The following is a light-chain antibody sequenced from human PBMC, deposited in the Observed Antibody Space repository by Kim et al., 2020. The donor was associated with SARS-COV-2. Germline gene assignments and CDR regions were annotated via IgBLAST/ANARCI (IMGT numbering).Light chain of an antibody. V-gene: IGLV2-14*04. CDR1: SSDVGGYNY. CDR2: DVS. CDR3: SSYTSSSSVV. Sequence: GQSITISCTGTSSDVGGYNYGSWYQQHPGKAPKLMIYDVSKRPSGVSNRFSGSKSGNTASLTICGLQAEDEADYYCSSYTSSSSVVFGGGTQLTVL. J-gene: IGLJ2*01.